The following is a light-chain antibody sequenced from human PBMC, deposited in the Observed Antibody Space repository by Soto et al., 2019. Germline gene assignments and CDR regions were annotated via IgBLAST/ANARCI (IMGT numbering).Light chain of an antibody. Sequence: QSALTQPRSASGSPGQSVTISCTGTGSGLGHYNSVSWYQYHPGKAPKLIIFDVSERPAGVPDRFSGSKSANTASLTISGLQDEDEEDYYCCSYAGGNVYVFGTGTKLTVL. V-gene: IGLV2-11*01. J-gene: IGLJ1*01. CDR3: CSYAGGNVYV. CDR1: GSGLGHYNS. CDR2: DVS.